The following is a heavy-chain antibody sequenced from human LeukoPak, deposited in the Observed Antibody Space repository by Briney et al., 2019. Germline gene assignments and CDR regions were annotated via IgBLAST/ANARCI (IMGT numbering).Heavy chain of an antibody. D-gene: IGHD3-3*01. CDR2: IYYSGST. CDR1: GGSISSGGYY. Sequence: SETLSLTCTVSGGSISSGGYYWSWIRQHPGKGLEWIGYIYYSGSTYYNPSLKSRVTISVDTSKNQFSLKLSSVTAADTAVYYCARGCTYYDFWSGYFRVGVNWFDPWGQGTLVTVSS. J-gene: IGHJ5*02. V-gene: IGHV4-31*03. CDR3: ARGCTYYDFWSGYFRVGVNWFDP.